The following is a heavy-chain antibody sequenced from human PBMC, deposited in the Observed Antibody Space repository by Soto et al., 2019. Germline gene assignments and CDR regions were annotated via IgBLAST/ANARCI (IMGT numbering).Heavy chain of an antibody. CDR2: VYSSGRT. CDR1: GVSIINNY. V-gene: IGHV4-4*07. Sequence: QVQLQESGPGLVKPSETLSLTCAVSGVSIINNYWTWIRQPAGKGLEWLGRVYSSGRTTYNPSLKSRLTMSVDTSKNQFSLHLTSVTAANTAVYYCARREDTFDFWGQGMLVTLSS. J-gene: IGHJ4*02. CDR3: ARREDTFDF.